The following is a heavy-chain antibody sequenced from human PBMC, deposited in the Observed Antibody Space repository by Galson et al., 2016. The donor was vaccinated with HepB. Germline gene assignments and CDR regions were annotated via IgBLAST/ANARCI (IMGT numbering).Heavy chain of an antibody. CDR1: GGSISGYY. CDR2: VDYIGST. J-gene: IGHJ4*02. CDR3: ARVGPSHTRRWTYYFDY. D-gene: IGHD1-1*01. Sequence: ETLSLTCSVSGGSISGYYWGWIRQPPGKGLEWMGYVDYIGSTNYNPSLKNRVIMSIDTPKNRSSLSLRSVTAADTAVYFCARVGPSHTRRWTYYFDYWCQGSLVTVSS. V-gene: IGHV4-59*01.